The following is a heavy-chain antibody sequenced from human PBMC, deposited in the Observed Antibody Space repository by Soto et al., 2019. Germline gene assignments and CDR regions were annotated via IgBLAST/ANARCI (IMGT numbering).Heavy chain of an antibody. CDR3: ARDDYGDYVGASGVYYFDY. CDR1: GFTFSSYS. Sequence: EVQLVESGGGLVKPGGSLRLSCAASGFTFSSYSMNWVRQAPGKGLEWVSSISSSSSYIYYADSVKGRFTISRDNAKNSLYLQMNSLRAEDTAVYYCARDDYGDYVGASGVYYFDYWGQGTLVTVSS. J-gene: IGHJ4*02. D-gene: IGHD4-17*01. CDR2: ISSSSSYI. V-gene: IGHV3-21*01.